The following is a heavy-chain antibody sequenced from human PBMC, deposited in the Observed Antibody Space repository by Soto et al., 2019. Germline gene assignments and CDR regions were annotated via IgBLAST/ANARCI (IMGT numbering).Heavy chain of an antibody. CDR3: ARDDCSGGSCYSYNWFDP. CDR1: GGTFSIYT. D-gene: IGHD2-15*01. CDR2: IIPILGIA. Sequence: SVKVSCKASGGTFSIYTISWVRQAPGQGLEWMGRIIPILGIANYAQKFQGRVTITADKSTSTAYMELSSLRSEDTAVYYCARDDCSGGSCYSYNWFDPWGQGTLVTVSS. V-gene: IGHV1-69*04. J-gene: IGHJ5*02.